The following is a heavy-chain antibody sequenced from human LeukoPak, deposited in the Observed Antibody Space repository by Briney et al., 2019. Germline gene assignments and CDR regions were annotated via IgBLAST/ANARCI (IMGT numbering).Heavy chain of an antibody. CDR2: MSYDGSNK. V-gene: IGHV3-30-3*01. CDR1: GFTFSSYA. J-gene: IGHJ3*02. CDR3: ARGLLAYCSGGSCQNDAFDI. D-gene: IGHD2-15*01. Sequence: GRSLRLSCAASGFTFSSYAMHWVRQAPGKGLEWVAVMSYDGSNKYYADSVKGRFTISRDNSKNTLFLQMNSLRAEDTAVYYCARGLLAYCSGGSCQNDAFDIWGQGTMVTVSS.